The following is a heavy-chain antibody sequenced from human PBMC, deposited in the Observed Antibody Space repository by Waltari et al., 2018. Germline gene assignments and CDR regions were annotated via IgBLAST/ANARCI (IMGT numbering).Heavy chain of an antibody. J-gene: IGHJ4*02. CDR2: ISDSGVIT. D-gene: IGHD3-22*01. CDR1: GFDFISYA. Sequence: EVHLLESGGGLAQPGGSLGLSCAASGFDFISYAMGWVRQAPGKGLEWVSGISDSGVITKYADSVKGRFTVSRDNSKNTVFLQLNSLRAEDTAIYYCARHLYSIDYLELGNWGQGTLVTVSS. CDR3: ARHLYSIDYLELGN. V-gene: IGHV3-23*01.